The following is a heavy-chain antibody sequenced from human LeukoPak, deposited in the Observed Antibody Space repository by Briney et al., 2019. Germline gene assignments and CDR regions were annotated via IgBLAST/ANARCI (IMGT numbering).Heavy chain of an antibody. Sequence: VASVNVSCKASGYTFTSYYMHWVRPAPGQGLEWMGIINPSGGGTSYSQKFQGRVTMTTDTPTNTLYMELSSLRSEDTAVYYCASGAAAGTFSIGYWGQGTLLTVSS. CDR3: ASGAAAGTFSIGY. CDR2: INPSGGGT. D-gene: IGHD6-13*01. J-gene: IGHJ4*02. V-gene: IGHV1-46*01. CDR1: GYTFTSYY.